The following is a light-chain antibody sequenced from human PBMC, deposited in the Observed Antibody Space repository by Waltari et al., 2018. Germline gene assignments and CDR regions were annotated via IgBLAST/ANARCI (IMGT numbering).Light chain of an antibody. J-gene: IGKJ5*01. Sequence: INCKSSQSVLYSSNNKNYLAWYQQKPGQPPKLLIYWASTRESGVPDRFSGSGSGTDFTLTISSLQAEDVAVYYCQQYYSTLITFGQGTRLEIK. CDR3: QQYYSTLIT. CDR1: QSVLYSSNNKNY. CDR2: WAS. V-gene: IGKV4-1*01.